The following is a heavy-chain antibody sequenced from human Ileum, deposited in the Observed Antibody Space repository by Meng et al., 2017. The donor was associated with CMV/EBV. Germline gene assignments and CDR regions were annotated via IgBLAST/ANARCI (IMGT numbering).Heavy chain of an antibody. J-gene: IGHJ4*02. CDR1: GGSLTGSY. CDR3: ARRVGSGKYYFDY. D-gene: IGHD3-10*01. Sequence: SAVSGGSLTGSYCSWIRQPPGKGLEWIGEINYSESTNYNPSLKSRVTISVDMSKNQCSLKLRSATAADTGVYYCARRVGSGKYYFDYWSQGTLVTVSS. V-gene: IGHV4-34*01. CDR2: INYSEST.